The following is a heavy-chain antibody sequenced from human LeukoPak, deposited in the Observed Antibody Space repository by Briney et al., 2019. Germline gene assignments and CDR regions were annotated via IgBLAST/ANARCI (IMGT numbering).Heavy chain of an antibody. D-gene: IGHD6-19*01. CDR2: LTDSGGTT. CDR3: AKGSAVADIYFDY. J-gene: IGHJ4*02. CDR1: GFTFSSYA. V-gene: IGHV3-23*01. Sequence: GGSLRLSCVASGFTFSSYAMGWVRQAPGKRPEWVSSLTDSGGTTYYVDSMKGRFTISRDNSKNTLYLQMNSLRAEDTAVYYCAKGSAVADIYFDYWGQGTLVTVSS.